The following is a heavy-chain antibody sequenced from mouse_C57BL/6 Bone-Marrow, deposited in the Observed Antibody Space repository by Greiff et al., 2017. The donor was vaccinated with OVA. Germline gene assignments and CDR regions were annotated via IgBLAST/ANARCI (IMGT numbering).Heavy chain of an antibody. J-gene: IGHJ3*01. CDR2: IWWDDDK. CDR1: GFSLSTFGMG. Sequence: QVTLKVSGPGILQPSQTLSLPCSFSGFSLSTFGMGVGWIRQPSGKGLEWLAHIWWDDDKYYNPALKSRLTISKDTSKNQVFLKIANVDTADTATDYCARMRAFYDGYWAYWGQGTLVTVSA. D-gene: IGHD2-3*01. CDR3: ARMRAFYDGYWAY. V-gene: IGHV8-8*01.